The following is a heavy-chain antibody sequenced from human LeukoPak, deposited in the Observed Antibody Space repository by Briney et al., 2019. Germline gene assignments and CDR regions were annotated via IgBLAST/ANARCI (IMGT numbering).Heavy chain of an antibody. D-gene: IGHD3-9*01. J-gene: IGHJ4*02. V-gene: IGHV3-72*01. CDR3: ASLDILTASHYDY. CDR2: TRNKANSYTT. CDR1: GFTFSNHY. Sequence: GGSLRLSCAASGFTFSNHYMDWVRQAPGKGLEWVGRTRNKANSYTTEYAASVKGRFTISRDDSKNSLYLQMNSLKAEDTAVYYCASLDILTASHYDYWGQGTLVTVSS.